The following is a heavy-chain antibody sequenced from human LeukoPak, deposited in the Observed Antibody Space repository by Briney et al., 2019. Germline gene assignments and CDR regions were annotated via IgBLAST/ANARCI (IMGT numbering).Heavy chain of an antibody. D-gene: IGHD3-9*01. CDR1: GFTFSSYG. Sequence: GGSLRLSCAASGFTFSSYGMHWVRQAPGKGLEWVAVIRYDGSNKYYADSVKGRFTISRDNSKNTLYLQMNSLRAEDTAVYYCARSYYDILTGSQTPDYWGQGTLVTVSS. J-gene: IGHJ4*02. V-gene: IGHV3-33*01. CDR3: ARSYYDILTGSQTPDY. CDR2: IRYDGSNK.